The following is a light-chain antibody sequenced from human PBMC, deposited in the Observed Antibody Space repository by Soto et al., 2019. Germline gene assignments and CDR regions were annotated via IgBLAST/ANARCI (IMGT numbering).Light chain of an antibody. CDR1: QSVSSN. J-gene: IGKJ2*01. CDR2: GAS. V-gene: IGKV3-15*01. CDR3: QVHLPSPPGYT. Sequence: EIVMTQSPATLSVSPGERATLSCRASQSVSSNLAWYQHKPGQAPRLLIYGASTRATGIPARFSASGSGTEFSLTISSLQSEDFAVYYCQVHLPSPPGYTFGQGTKLEIK.